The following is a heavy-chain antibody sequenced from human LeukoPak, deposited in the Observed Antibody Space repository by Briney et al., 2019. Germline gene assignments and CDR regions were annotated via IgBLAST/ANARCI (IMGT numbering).Heavy chain of an antibody. V-gene: IGHV3-20*04. CDR1: GFTFDDYG. D-gene: IGHD6-6*01. J-gene: IGHJ4*02. CDR2: INWNGGRT. Sequence: PGGSLRPSCAASGFTFDDYGMSWVRQAPGNGLEWVSGINWNGGRTGYADSVKGRLTISRDKAKISLYLQMNSLRAEDTALYSCARAGSSSGGDYWGQGTLVTVSS. CDR3: ARAGSSSGGDY.